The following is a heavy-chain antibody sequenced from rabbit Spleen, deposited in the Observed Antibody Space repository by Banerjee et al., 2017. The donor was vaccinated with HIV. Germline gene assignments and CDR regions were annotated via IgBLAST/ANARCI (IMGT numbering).Heavy chain of an antibody. D-gene: IGHD6-1*01. V-gene: IGHV1S45*01. CDR1: GVSLNDKDV. Sequence: QEQLKETGGGLVQPGGSLTLTCKASGVSLNDKDVMCWVRQAPGKGLEWIACIYAGSSGSTYYASWAKGRFTISKTSSTTVTLQMTRLTAADTATYFCARSASNSAYVYRLNLWGQGTLVTVS. CDR2: IYAGSSGST. CDR3: ARSASNSAYVYRLNL. J-gene: IGHJ4*01.